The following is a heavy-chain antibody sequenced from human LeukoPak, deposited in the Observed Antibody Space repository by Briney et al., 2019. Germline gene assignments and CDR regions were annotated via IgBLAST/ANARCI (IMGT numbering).Heavy chain of an antibody. CDR2: FDPEDGET. CDR1: GYTLTELS. CDR3: ARDQEIAVAGTAYYYYMDV. J-gene: IGHJ6*03. D-gene: IGHD6-19*01. V-gene: IGHV1-24*01. Sequence: GASVKVSCKVSGYTLTELSMHWVRQAPGKGLEWMGGFDPEDGETIYAQKFQGRVTMTEDTSTDTAYMELSSLRSDDTAVYYCARDQEIAVAGTAYYYYMDVWGKGTTVTVSS.